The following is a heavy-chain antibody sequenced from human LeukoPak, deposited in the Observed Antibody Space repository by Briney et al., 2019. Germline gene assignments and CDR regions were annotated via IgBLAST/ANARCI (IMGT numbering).Heavy chain of an antibody. J-gene: IGHJ4*02. V-gene: IGHV3-74*01. CDR3: ARELVS. CDR1: GFTFITYW. Sequence: GGSLRLSCAASGFTFITYWMYWVRQAPGKGLVWVSRINSDGSNTIYADSVKGRFTISRDNAKNTVYLQMNSLRAEDTAVHYCARELVSGGQGTLVTVSS. D-gene: IGHD2-21*01. CDR2: INSDGSNT.